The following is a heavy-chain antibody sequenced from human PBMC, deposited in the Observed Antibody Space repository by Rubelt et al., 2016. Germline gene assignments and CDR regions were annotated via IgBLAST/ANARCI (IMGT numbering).Heavy chain of an antibody. J-gene: IGHJ4*02. CDR1: GYTFTTYG. V-gene: IGHV1-18*01. CDR3: AREAYSGRYPLIDY. CDR2: ISAYNGNT. D-gene: IGHD1-26*01. Sequence: QVQLVQSGAEVKKPGASVKVSCKASGYTFTTYGINWVRQAPGQGLGWMGWISAYNGNTNHAQKLQGRVTMTTDTSTSTADMELRSLRSDDTAVYYCAREAYSGRYPLIDYWGQGTLVTVSS.